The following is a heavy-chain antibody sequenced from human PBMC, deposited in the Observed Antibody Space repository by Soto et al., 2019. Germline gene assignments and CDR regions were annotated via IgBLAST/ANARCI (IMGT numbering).Heavy chain of an antibody. CDR3: ARGSIAARGGDYYYGMDV. J-gene: IGHJ6*02. D-gene: IGHD6-6*01. V-gene: IGHV1-46*01. CDR1: GYTFTSYY. CDR2: INPSGGST. Sequence: ASVKVSCKASGYTFTSYYMHWVRQAPGQGLEWMGIINPSGGSTSYAQKFQGRVTMTRDTSTSTVYMELSSLRSEDTAVYYCARGSIAARGGDYYYGMDVWGQGPTVTVYS.